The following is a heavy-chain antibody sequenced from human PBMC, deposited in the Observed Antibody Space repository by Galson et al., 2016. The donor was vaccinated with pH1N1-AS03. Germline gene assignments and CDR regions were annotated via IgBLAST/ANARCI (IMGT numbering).Heavy chain of an antibody. D-gene: IGHD3-16*01. Sequence: QSGAEVKKPGESLKISCKGSGYRFTNYWIGWVRQMPGKGLEWMGIIYPGNSDRRYNKSLQGQVTISADTSISTVYLQWSSLQASDTAMYYCARPRLNYFDNWGQGTLVTVSS. CDR2: IYPGNSDR. V-gene: IGHV5-51*03. J-gene: IGHJ4*02. CDR3: ARPRLNYFDN. CDR1: GYRFTNYW.